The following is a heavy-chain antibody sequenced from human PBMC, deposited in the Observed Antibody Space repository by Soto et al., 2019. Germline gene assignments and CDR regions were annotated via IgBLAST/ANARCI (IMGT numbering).Heavy chain of an antibody. CDR2: INSDGSST. J-gene: IGHJ5*01. Sequence: GGSLRLSCAASRFTFSSFWFHWVRQAPGKGLVWVSHINSDGSSTSYADSVKGRFTISRDNAKNTLYLQMNSLRAEDTAVYYCARAAYSSSQTFLFDSCGQGTWVTVAS. CDR3: ARAAYSSSQTFLFDS. CDR1: RFTFSSFW. V-gene: IGHV3-74*01. D-gene: IGHD6-13*01.